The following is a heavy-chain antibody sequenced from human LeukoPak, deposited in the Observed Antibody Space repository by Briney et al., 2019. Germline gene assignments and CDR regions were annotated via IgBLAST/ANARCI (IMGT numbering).Heavy chain of an antibody. CDR1: GFTFSSYA. CDR2: ISDDGSNK. Sequence: WGSLRLSCAASGFTFSSYAMHWVRQAPGKGLEWVASISDDGSNKYYADSVKGRFTISRDNSKNTLYLQMNSLRAEDTAVYYCAGRGYSYGAFDYWGQGTLVTVSS. D-gene: IGHD5-18*01. CDR3: AGRGYSYGAFDY. J-gene: IGHJ4*02. V-gene: IGHV3-30*04.